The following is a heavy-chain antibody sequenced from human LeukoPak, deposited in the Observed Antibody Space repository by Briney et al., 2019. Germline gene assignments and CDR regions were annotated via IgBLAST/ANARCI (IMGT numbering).Heavy chain of an antibody. V-gene: IGHV3-7*02. Sequence: GGSLRLSCAASGFTFSSYWMSWVRQAPGKGLEWVANIKQDGSEKYYVDSVKGRFTISRDNSRNTLSLQMSSLRAEDTAVYYCAPHIHYSYEYWGRGTLVTVS. CDR2: IKQDGSEK. CDR1: GFTFSSYW. D-gene: IGHD2-21*01. CDR3: APHIHYSYEY. J-gene: IGHJ4*02.